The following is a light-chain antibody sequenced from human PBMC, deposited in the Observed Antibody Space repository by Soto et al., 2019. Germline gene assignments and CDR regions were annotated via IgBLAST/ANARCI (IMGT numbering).Light chain of an antibody. CDR3: SSYTTSNRLVF. J-gene: IGLJ2*01. CDR2: EVS. Sequence: QSVLTQPASVSGSPGQSITISCTGTSSDVGYYNYVSWYQQHPGKAPKLMIYEVSNRPSGVSNRFSGSKSGNTASLTISGLQAEDEADYYCSSYTTSNRLVFFGGGTKVTVL. V-gene: IGLV2-14*01. CDR1: SSDVGYYNY.